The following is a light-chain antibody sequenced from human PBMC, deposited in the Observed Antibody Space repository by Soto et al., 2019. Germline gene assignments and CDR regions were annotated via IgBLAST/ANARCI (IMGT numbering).Light chain of an antibody. CDR1: SSNIGGNT. Sequence: QSVLTQPPSASGTPGQRVTISCSGSSSNIGGNTVTWYQHLPRTAPKLLIYNNNQRPSGVPDRFSGSKSGTSASLAISGLQSDDEADYYCAAWDDSLNGVPFGGGTKLTVL. V-gene: IGLV1-44*01. CDR2: NNN. J-gene: IGLJ2*01. CDR3: AAWDDSLNGVP.